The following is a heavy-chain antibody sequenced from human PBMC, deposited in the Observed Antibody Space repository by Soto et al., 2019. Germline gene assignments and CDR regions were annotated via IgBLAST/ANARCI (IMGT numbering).Heavy chain of an antibody. CDR1: GFTFSDYG. Sequence: PGGSLRLSCAASGFTFSDYGMHWVRQAPGKGLEWVAVISFDGINKYFADSVKGRFTISRDSSKDTLYLQINSLRADDTAVYYCVKSLNSGSYHYGMDVWGQGTTVTVSS. V-gene: IGHV3-30*18. J-gene: IGHJ6*02. D-gene: IGHD1-26*01. CDR2: ISFDGINK. CDR3: VKSLNSGSYHYGMDV.